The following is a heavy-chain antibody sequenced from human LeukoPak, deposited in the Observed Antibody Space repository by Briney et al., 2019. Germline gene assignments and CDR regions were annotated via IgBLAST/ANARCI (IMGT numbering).Heavy chain of an antibody. Sequence: ASVKVSFKAFGYSFTTYYMHWVRQAPGQGLEWMGIINCSSGRTNYAQKFQGRVTMTRDTSTSTVFMELSSLRSEDTAVYYCARESHDVLQYVGGHWGQGTLVTVSS. CDR3: ARESHDVLQYVGGH. CDR2: INCSSGRT. D-gene: IGHD3-9*01. V-gene: IGHV1-46*01. J-gene: IGHJ4*02. CDR1: GYSFTTYY.